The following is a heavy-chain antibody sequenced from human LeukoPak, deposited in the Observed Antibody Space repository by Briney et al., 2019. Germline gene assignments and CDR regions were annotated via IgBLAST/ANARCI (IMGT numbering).Heavy chain of an antibody. J-gene: IGHJ5*02. CDR1: GFTFSIYW. CDR2: IKPDGSEK. Sequence: PGGSLRLSYVGSGFTFSIYWISWVRQPPGKGLECVADIKPDGSEKYYVDSVKGRFIISRDNAKNSLYLQMNSLRAEDTAVYYCARGASGIQLWFFDPWGQGTLVTVSS. CDR3: ARGASGIQLWFFDP. D-gene: IGHD5-18*01. V-gene: IGHV3-7*01.